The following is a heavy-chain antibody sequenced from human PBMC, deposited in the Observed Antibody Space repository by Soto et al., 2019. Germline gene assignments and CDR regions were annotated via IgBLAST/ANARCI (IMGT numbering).Heavy chain of an antibody. D-gene: IGHD3-3*01. CDR2: ITNGGTTI. J-gene: IGHJ4*02. Sequence: GGSLRLSCAASGFTFSSYSINWVRQAPGKGLEWISYITNGGTTIYYADSVKGRFTISRDNAKNSLYLHMNSLRDDDTAVYYCATPVVRFLEWTTDYWGQGTLVTVPS. V-gene: IGHV3-48*02. CDR3: ATPVVRFLEWTTDY. CDR1: GFTFSSYS.